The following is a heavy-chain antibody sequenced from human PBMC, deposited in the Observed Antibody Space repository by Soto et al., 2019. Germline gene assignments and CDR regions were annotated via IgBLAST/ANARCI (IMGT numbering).Heavy chain of an antibody. V-gene: IGHV4-31*03. CDR1: GGSISSGGYY. CDR3: AREDFYDSGYSYYYYGMDV. CDR2: IYYSGST. Sequence: PSETLSLTCTVSGGSISSGGYYWIWIRHHPGKGLEWIGYIYYSGSTYYNPSLKSRVTISVDTSKNQFSLKLSSVTAADTAVYYCAREDFYDSGYSYYYYGMDVWGQGTTVTV. J-gene: IGHJ6*02. D-gene: IGHD5-12*01.